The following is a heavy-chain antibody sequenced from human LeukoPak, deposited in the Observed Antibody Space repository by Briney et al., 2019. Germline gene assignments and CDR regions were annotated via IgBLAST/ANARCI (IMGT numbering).Heavy chain of an antibody. CDR2: INPSGGST. D-gene: IGHD6-6*01. CDR1: GYTFTSYY. CDR3: ARRTSSIYYYYYGMDV. V-gene: IGHV1-46*01. Sequence: GASVKVSCKASGYTFTSYYMHWVRQAPGQGLEWMGIINPSGGSTNYAQKFQGRVTMTRDTSTSTAYMELSSLRSEDTAVYYCARRTSSIYYYYYGMDVWGQGTTVTVSS. J-gene: IGHJ6*02.